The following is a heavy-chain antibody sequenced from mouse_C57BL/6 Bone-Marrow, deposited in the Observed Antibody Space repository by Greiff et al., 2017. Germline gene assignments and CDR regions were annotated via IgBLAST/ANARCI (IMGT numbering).Heavy chain of an antibody. D-gene: IGHD1-1*01. CDR1: GYTFTSYW. Sequence: VQLQQPGAELVKPGASVKMSCKASGYTFTSYWITWVKQRPGQGLEWIGDIYPGSGSTNYNEKFKSKATLTVDTSSSTAYMQLSSLTSEDSAVYYCARGDYYGSSRDYWGQGTTLTVSS. V-gene: IGHV1-55*01. J-gene: IGHJ2*01. CDR3: ARGDYYGSSRDY. CDR2: IYPGSGST.